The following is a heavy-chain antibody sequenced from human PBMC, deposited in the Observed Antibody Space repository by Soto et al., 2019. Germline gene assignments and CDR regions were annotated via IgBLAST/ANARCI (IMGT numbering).Heavy chain of an antibody. CDR3: ARDLGYCSSTSCSVWFDP. Sequence: GAVNVSFKASGCTFSSYAISWVRQAAGQGREGMGGINPIFGNTGYAQKVKGRVTMTRNTSISTAYMELSSLRSEDTAVYYCARDLGYCSSTSCSVWFDPWGQRTLVTVPS. J-gene: IGHJ5*02. D-gene: IGHD2-2*01. CDR1: GCTFSSYA. V-gene: IGHV1-8*02. CDR2: INPIFGNT.